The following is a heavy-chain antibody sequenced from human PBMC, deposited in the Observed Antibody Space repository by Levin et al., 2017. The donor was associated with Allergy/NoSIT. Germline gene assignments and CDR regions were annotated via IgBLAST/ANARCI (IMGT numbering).Heavy chain of an antibody. Sequence: GESLKISCKGSGYTFISYWISWVRQVPGKGLEWMGKIDPFDSQTNYSPSFQGHVTISVDKSISTVYLQWGSLKASDSAMYYCARHWKAASGPDPWGQGTLVTVSS. CDR3: ARHWKAASGPDP. D-gene: IGHD1-1*01. V-gene: IGHV5-10-1*01. CDR2: IDPFDSQT. CDR1: GYTFISYW. J-gene: IGHJ5*02.